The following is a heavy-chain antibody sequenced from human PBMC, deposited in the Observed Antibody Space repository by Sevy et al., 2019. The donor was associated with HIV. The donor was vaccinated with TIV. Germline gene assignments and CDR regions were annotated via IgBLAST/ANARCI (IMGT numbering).Heavy chain of an antibody. J-gene: IGHJ4*02. CDR1: GYTFNSFY. Sequence: ASVNVSCKASGYTFNSFYIHWVRQAPGQGLEWMGWINPYSGGTHYAQKFQGRVTLTRDTSISVAYMDLTSMRSNDTAVYYCVRDRFYGGDSVTFAGDFWGQGTLVTVSS. D-gene: IGHD2-21*02. V-gene: IGHV1-2*02. CDR3: VRDRFYGGDSVTFAGDF. CDR2: INPYSGGT.